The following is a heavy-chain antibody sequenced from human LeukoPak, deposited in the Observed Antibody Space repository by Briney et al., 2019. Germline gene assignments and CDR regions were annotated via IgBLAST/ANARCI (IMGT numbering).Heavy chain of an antibody. J-gene: IGHJ3*02. Sequence: KPSETLSLTCTVSGGSISSSTFCWGWIRQPPGKGLEWIGSIYYSGSTYYNPSLNRRVTIFVDTSKNQFSLKLSSRTAADTASYFCARRTTVRAFDIWGQGTMVTVSS. CDR2: IYYSGST. V-gene: IGHV4-39*01. CDR3: ARRTTVRAFDI. CDR1: GGSISSSTFC. D-gene: IGHD4-17*01.